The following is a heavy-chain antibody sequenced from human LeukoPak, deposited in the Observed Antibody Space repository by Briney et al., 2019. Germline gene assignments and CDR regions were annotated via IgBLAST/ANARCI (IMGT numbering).Heavy chain of an antibody. CDR1: GFTYSTYA. CDR2: ISGDNPGT. CDR3: AKAPVGHCSGAFCYHFDS. D-gene: IGHD2-15*01. Sequence: GGSLRLSCAASGFTYSTYAMSWVRQTPGKGLEWVAAISGDNPGTYHANSVKGRFTISRDNSKNTLHLQMSGLRAEDTARYYCAKAPVGHCSGAFCYHFDSWGQGTLVTVSS. V-gene: IGHV3-23*01. J-gene: IGHJ4*02.